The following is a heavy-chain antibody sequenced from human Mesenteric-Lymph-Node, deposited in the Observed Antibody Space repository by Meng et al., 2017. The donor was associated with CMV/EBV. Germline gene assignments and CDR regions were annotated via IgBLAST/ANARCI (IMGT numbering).Heavy chain of an antibody. J-gene: IGHJ4*02. Sequence: SETLSLTCTVSGGSVSSGSYYWSWIRQPPGKGLEWIGYIYYSGSTNYNPSLKSRVTISVDTSKNQFSLKLSSVTAADTAVYYCARLVNFWRGYGFYLDYWGQGTLVTVSS. CDR2: IYYSGST. V-gene: IGHV4-61*01. D-gene: IGHD3-3*01. CDR1: GGSVSSGSYY. CDR3: ARLVNFWRGYGFYLDY.